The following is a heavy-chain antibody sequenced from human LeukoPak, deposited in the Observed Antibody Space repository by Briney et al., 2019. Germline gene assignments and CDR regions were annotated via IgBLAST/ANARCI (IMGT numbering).Heavy chain of an antibody. CDR1: GYSISSGYY. CDR3: ARDQSGDYHSSGYEN. V-gene: IGHV4-38-2*02. Sequence: NPSETLSLTCTVSGYSISSGYYWGWIRQPPGKGLEWIGSIYHSGSTYYNPSLKSRVTISVDTPKNQFSLKLSSVTAADTAVYYCARDQSGDYHSSGYENWGQGTLVTVSS. J-gene: IGHJ4*02. D-gene: IGHD3-22*01. CDR2: IYHSGST.